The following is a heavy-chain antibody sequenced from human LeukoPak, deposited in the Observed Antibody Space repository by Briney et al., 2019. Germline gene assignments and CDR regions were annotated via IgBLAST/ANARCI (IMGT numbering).Heavy chain of an antibody. CDR1: GGSINSSSYY. V-gene: IGHV4-39*01. CDR2: IYYSGST. J-gene: IGHJ6*02. CDR3: ARMSGSGYHKINDYYGMDV. D-gene: IGHD3-3*01. Sequence: PSEALSLTCTVSGGSINSSSYYCGWIRQPPGKGLEWIGSIYYSGSTYYNPSLKSRVTISVDTSKNQFSLKLSSVTAADTAVYYCARMSGSGYHKINDYYGMDVWGQGTTVTVYS.